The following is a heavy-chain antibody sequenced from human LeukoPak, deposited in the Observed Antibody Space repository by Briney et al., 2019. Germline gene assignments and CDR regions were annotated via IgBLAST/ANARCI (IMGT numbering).Heavy chain of an antibody. CDR2: INHSGST. D-gene: IGHD3-3*01. CDR3: ARRVKLRFLEWLLNGPAAGAFDI. Sequence: SETLSLTCTVSGSSINNYYWSWIRQPPGKGLEWIGEINHSGSTNYNPSLKSRVTISVDTSKNQFSLKLSSVTAADTAVYYCARRVKLRFLEWLLNGPAAGAFDIWGQGTMVTVSS. V-gene: IGHV4-34*01. CDR1: GSSINNYY. J-gene: IGHJ3*02.